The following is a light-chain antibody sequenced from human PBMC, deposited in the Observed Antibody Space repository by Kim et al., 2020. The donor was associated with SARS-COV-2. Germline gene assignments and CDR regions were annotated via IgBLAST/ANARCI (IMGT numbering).Light chain of an antibody. V-gene: IGKV1D-16*01. CDR1: QEISRW. J-gene: IGKJ5*01. CDR2: TAT. CDR3: QQYASYPIT. Sequence: DIQMTQSPSSLSASVGDRVTITCRASQEISRWLAWYQQKPGKAPKSLIYTATRLESGVPSRFSGSGSGTYFTLTISSLQPEDFATYYCQQYASYPITFGQGTRLEIK.